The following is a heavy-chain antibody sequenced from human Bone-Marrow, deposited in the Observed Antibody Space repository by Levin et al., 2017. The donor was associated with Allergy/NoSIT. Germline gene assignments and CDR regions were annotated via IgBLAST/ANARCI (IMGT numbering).Heavy chain of an antibody. CDR3: AWDADAHYKLGV. J-gene: IGHJ6*02. Sequence: AGGSLRLSCAASGFQFTPAWMTWVRQAPGKGLEWVGRLKSEGSGGTADYGAPVKGRFTISRDDSKKTLYLQMNNLKVEDTAVYYCAWDADAHYKLGVWGRGTTVTVSS. CDR1: GFQFTPAW. CDR2: LKSEGSGGTA. D-gene: IGHD1-14*01. V-gene: IGHV3-15*05.